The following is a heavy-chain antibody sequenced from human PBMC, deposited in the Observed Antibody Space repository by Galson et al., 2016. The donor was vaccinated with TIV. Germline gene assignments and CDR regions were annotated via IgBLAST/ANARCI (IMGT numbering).Heavy chain of an antibody. CDR2: IVPMFGTT. V-gene: IGHV1-69*13. J-gene: IGHJ5*02. D-gene: IGHD3-22*01. Sequence: SVKVSCKASGVTFSYFALSWVRQAPGQGLEWMGGIVPMFGTTNYAQKFQGRVTISADESTTTAYLELSSLRSEDTAVYYCARGRGIYDSSGYFLFDHWGQGTLVPVSS. CDR3: ARGRGIYDSSGYFLFDH. CDR1: GVTFSYFA.